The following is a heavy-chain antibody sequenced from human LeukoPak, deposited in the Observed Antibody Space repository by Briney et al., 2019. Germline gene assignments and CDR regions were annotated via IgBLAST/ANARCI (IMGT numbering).Heavy chain of an antibody. CDR1: GGALSSGGYY. CDR3: ARVVVVPAAKMHAFDI. CDR2: IYHSGTP. V-gene: IGHV4-30-2*01. D-gene: IGHD2-2*01. Sequence: SETLSLTCTVSGGALSSGGYYWTWIRQPPGKGLEWIGNIYHSGTPYYNPSLKSRVTLSVDRSKNQFSLKMTSVTAADTAVYYCARVVVVPAAKMHAFDIWGQGTMVTVSS. J-gene: IGHJ3*02.